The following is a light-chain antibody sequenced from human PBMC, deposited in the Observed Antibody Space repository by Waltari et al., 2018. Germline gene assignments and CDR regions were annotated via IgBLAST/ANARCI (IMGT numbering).Light chain of an antibody. CDR3: CSYAGSTSVL. V-gene: IGLV2-23*01. CDR1: SSDVGSYNL. CDR2: EGT. Sequence: QSALTQPASVSGSPGQSITISCTGTSSDVGSYNLVSWYQHHPGKAPKLMIYEGTKRPSGVSYRVSASKSGNTASLTISGLQAEDEADYYCCSYAGSTSVLFGGGTKVTVL. J-gene: IGLJ2*01.